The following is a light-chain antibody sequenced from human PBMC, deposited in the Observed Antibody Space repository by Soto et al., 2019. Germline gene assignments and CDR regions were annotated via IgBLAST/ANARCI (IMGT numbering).Light chain of an antibody. Sequence: EIVLTQSPGTLSLSPGERATLSCRASQSVSSSYLAWYQQKPGQAPRLLIYGASSRATGIPARFSGSGSGTDFTLTISRLEREDFAEYYCPQYGSSPTFGGGTNVEIK. CDR1: QSVSSSY. V-gene: IGKV3-20*01. J-gene: IGKJ4*01. CDR2: GAS. CDR3: PQYGSSPT.